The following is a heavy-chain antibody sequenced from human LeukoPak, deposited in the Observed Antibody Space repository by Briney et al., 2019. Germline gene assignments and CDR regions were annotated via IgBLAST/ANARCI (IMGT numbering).Heavy chain of an antibody. D-gene: IGHD3/OR15-3a*01. J-gene: IGHJ4*02. CDR3: ARQTGSGLFTLP. V-gene: IGHV4-39*01. CDR1: GVSISSSNSY. CDR2: IYYTGNT. Sequence: SETLSLTCTVSGVSISSSNSYWGWIRQPPGKGLEWIGSIYYTGNTYYNASLKSRVTISIDTSKNQISLRLTPVTVTDTAMYYCARQTGSGLFTLPGGQGTLVTVSS.